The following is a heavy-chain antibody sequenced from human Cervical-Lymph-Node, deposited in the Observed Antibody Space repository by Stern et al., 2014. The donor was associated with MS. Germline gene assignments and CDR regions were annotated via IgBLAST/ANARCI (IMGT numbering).Heavy chain of an antibody. CDR1: GSTFSSYA. D-gene: IGHD2-2*01. CDR3: AKVEGPATMNYYYGMDV. Sequence: EVQLVESGGGLVQPGGSLRLSCAVSGSTFSSYAMSWVRQAPGKGLEWVSGISGSGVTTYYADSVKGRFTISRDNSKSTLYLQMNSLRAEDTAMYYCAKVEGPATMNYYYGMDVWGQGTTVTVSS. J-gene: IGHJ6*02. V-gene: IGHV3-23*04. CDR2: ISGSGVTT.